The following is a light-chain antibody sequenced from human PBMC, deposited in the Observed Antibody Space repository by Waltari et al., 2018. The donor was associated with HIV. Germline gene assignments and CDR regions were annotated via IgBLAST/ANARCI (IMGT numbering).Light chain of an antibody. Sequence: QSALTQPPSASGSPGPSVTISCTGSSSAIGGYRFVSWYQQHPGKAPKLMIYEVSKRPSGVPDRFSGSKSGNTASLTVSGLQAEDEADYFCSSYAANNDLLFGGGTKLTVL. CDR3: SSYAANNDLL. J-gene: IGLJ3*02. CDR1: SSAIGGYRF. CDR2: EVS. V-gene: IGLV2-8*01.